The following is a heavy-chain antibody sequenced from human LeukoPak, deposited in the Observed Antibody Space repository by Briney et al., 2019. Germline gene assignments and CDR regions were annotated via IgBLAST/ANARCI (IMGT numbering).Heavy chain of an antibody. Sequence: HPGGSLRLSCAASGFTFSSYEMNWVRQAPGKGLEWVSYISSSGSTIYYADSVKGRFTISRDNAKNSLYLQMNSLRAEDTAVYYCATDHLGGWGSSDYWGQGTLVTVSS. D-gene: IGHD6-6*01. CDR1: GFTFSSYE. J-gene: IGHJ4*02. V-gene: IGHV3-48*03. CDR3: ATDHLGGWGSSDY. CDR2: ISSSGSTI.